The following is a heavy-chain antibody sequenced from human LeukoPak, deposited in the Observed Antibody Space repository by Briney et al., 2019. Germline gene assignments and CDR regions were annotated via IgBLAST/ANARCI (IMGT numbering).Heavy chain of an antibody. CDR2: IYSGGST. CDR3: AKDQADCSSTSCYERGFDY. J-gene: IGHJ4*02. Sequence: GGSLRLSCAASGFTVSSNYMSWVRQAPGKGLEWVSVIYSGGSTYYADSVKGRFTISRDNSKNTLYLQMISLRAEDTAEYYCAKDQADCSSTSCYERGFDYWGQGTLVTVSS. V-gene: IGHV3-53*01. D-gene: IGHD2-2*01. CDR1: GFTVSSNY.